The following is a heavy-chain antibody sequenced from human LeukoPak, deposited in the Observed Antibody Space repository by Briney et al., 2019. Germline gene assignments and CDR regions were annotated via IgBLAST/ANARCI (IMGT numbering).Heavy chain of an antibody. CDR3: AREGTFPYYFDY. J-gene: IGHJ4*02. CDR1: VYTFTSYG. D-gene: IGHD1-1*01. V-gene: IGHV1-18*01. CDR2: ISAYNGNT. Sequence: ASVKVSCKASVYTFTSYGISWVRQAPGQGLERMGWISAYNGNTNYAHKLQGRVTMTTDTSTSTAYMELRSLRSDDTAVYYCAREGTFPYYFDYWGQGTLVTVSS.